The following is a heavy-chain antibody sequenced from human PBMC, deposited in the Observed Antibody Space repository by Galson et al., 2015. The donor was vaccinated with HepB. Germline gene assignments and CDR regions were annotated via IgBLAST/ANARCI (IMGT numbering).Heavy chain of an antibody. D-gene: IGHD3-3*01. J-gene: IGHJ6*02. CDR3: ASPFYDLNYGMDV. V-gene: IGHV1-3*01. CDR2: INVGYGHT. CDR1: GYTFTNYA. Sequence: QSGAEVKKPGESLKISCKASGYTFTNYAIHWVRQAPGQRLEWMGWINVGYGHTQYSQEFQGKITITRDTSASTAYMELSSLRSEDTAVYYCASPFYDLNYGMDVWGQGTTVTVSS.